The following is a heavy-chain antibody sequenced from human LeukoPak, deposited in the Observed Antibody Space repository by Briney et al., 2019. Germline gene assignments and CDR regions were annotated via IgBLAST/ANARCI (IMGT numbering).Heavy chain of an antibody. V-gene: IGHV3-7*03. CDR1: GFTFSSYW. CDR3: AKDLDGLPVTPGD. J-gene: IGHJ4*02. D-gene: IGHD4-17*01. Sequence: GGSLRLSCAASGFTFSSYWMSWVRQAPGKGLEWVANIKQDGSEKYYVDSVKGRFTISRDNSKNTLYLQMNSLRAEDTAVYYCAKDLDGLPVTPGDWGQGTLVTVSS. CDR2: IKQDGSEK.